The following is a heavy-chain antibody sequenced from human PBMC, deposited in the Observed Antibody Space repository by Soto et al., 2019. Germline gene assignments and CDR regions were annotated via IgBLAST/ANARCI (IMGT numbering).Heavy chain of an antibody. D-gene: IGHD3-16*01. CDR3: ARWGDYYYHAMDV. CDR1: GFTFSKYS. J-gene: IGHJ6*02. V-gene: IGHV3-21*01. CDR2: ISSSSSYI. Sequence: PGGSLRLSCATSGFTFSKYSMNWVRQAPGKGLEWVSPISSSSSYIYYADSVKGRFTISRDNAKNSLYLQMNSLRAEDTAVYYCARWGDYYYHAMDVWGQGTTVTVS.